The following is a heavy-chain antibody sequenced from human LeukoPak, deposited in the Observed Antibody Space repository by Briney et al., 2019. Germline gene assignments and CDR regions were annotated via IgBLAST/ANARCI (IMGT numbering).Heavy chain of an antibody. CDR1: GGSISSGSYY. V-gene: IGHV4-61*02. CDR3: ARTYCGGDCYSMLGPNDAFDI. Sequence: SETPSLTCTVSGGSISSGSYYWSWIRQPAGKGREWIGRIYTSGSTNYNPSLKSRVTISVDTSKNQFSLKLSSVTAADTAVYYCARTYCGGDCYSMLGPNDAFDIWGQGTMVTVSS. CDR2: IYTSGST. D-gene: IGHD2-21*01. J-gene: IGHJ3*02.